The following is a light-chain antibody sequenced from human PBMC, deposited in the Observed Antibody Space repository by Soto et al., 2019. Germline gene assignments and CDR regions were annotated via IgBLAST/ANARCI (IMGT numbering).Light chain of an antibody. CDR2: DVN. J-gene: IGLJ2*01. Sequence: QSALTQPASVSGSTGQSITISCTGTSSDIGAYNFVSWYQQHPGKAPKLMLYDVNIRPSGVSNRFSGSKSGNTASLTISGLQADDEADYYCTSWTTSTTMIFGGGTKVTVL. V-gene: IGLV2-14*03. CDR1: SSDIGAYNF. CDR3: TSWTTSTTMI.